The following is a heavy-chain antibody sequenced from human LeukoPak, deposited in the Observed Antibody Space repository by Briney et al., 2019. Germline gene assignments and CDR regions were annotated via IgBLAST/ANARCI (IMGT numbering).Heavy chain of an antibody. D-gene: IGHD1-26*01. Sequence: GGSLRLSCAASGFTFSSYAMHWVHQAPGKGLEYVSAISSNGGSTYYANSVKGRFTISRDNSKNTLYLPMGSLRAEDMAVYYCARELRALRWELQGVFGYWGQGTLVTVSS. CDR1: GFTFSSYA. CDR2: ISSNGGST. CDR3: ARELRALRWELQGVFGY. J-gene: IGHJ4*02. V-gene: IGHV3-64*01.